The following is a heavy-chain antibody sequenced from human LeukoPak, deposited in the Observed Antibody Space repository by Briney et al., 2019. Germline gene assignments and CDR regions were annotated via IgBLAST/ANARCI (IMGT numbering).Heavy chain of an antibody. V-gene: IGHV1-2*02. D-gene: IGHD3-22*01. CDR3: ARGRYYYDSSGTNLDP. J-gene: IGHJ5*02. CDR1: GYTFTGYY. CDR2: INPNSGGT. Sequence: ASVKVSCKASGYTFTGYYMHWVRQAPGQGLEWMGWINPNSGGTNYAQKFQGRVTMTRDTSISTAYMELSRLRSDDTAVYYCARGRYYYDSSGTNLDPWGQGTLVTVSS.